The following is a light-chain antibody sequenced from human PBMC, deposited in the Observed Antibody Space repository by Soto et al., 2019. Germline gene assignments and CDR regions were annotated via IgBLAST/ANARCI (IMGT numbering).Light chain of an antibody. Sequence: IQLTQYPSSVSPSVGDRITITCRASQSISSYLNWYKHKPGKAPKLLIYGASTLQSGVPSRFSGSGSGTEFTLTIRGLKPDEFATDYCQEYDAYSTFGQGTRLEIK. CDR3: QEYDAYST. V-gene: IGKV1-39*01. CDR1: QSISSY. CDR2: GAS. J-gene: IGKJ5*01.